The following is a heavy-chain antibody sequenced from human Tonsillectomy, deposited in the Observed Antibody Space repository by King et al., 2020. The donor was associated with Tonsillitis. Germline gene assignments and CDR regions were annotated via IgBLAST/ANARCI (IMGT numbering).Heavy chain of an antibody. J-gene: IGHJ4*02. CDR2: IRGSGGST. CDR3: AKDGFWSSSSK. D-gene: IGHD6-6*01. Sequence: VQLVESGGGLVQPWGSLRLSCAASGFTFRSYAMSWVRQAPGKGLEWGSAIRGSGGSTYYADSVKGRFTISRGNSKNTLYLQMNSLRAEDTAVYYCAKDGFWSSSSKWGQGTLVTVSS. CDR1: GFTFRSYA. V-gene: IGHV3-23*04.